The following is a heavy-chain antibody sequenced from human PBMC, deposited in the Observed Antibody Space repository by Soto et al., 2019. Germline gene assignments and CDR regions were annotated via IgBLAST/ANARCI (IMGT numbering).Heavy chain of an antibody. Sequence: GGSLRLSCAASGFTFSSYGMHWVRQAPGKGLEWVAVIWYDGSNKYYADSVKGRFTISRDNSKNTLYLQMNSLRAEDTAVYYCARDGYCSGGSCYSVPVFDYWGQGTLVTV. D-gene: IGHD2-15*01. V-gene: IGHV3-33*01. J-gene: IGHJ4*02. CDR1: GFTFSSYG. CDR3: ARDGYCSGGSCYSVPVFDY. CDR2: IWYDGSNK.